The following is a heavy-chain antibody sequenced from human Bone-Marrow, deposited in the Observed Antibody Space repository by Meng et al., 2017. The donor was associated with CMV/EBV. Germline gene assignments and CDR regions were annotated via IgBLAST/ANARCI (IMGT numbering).Heavy chain of an antibody. V-gene: IGHV3-48*03. CDR2: ISSSGSTI. CDR3: ARMHYRTGAGLNLYYYYGMDV. J-gene: IGHJ6*02. Sequence: GESLKISCAASGFTFSSYEMNWVRQAPGKGLEWVSYISSSGSTIYYADSVKGRFTISRDNAKNSLYLQMNSLRAEDTAVYYCARMHYRTGAGLNLYYYYGMDVWGQGTTVTVSS. CDR1: GFTFSSYE. D-gene: IGHD1-14*01.